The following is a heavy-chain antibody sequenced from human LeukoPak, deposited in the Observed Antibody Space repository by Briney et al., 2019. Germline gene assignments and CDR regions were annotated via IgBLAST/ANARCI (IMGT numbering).Heavy chain of an antibody. Sequence: SETLSLTCTVSGSISSYYWSWIRQPAGKGLEWIGRIYTSGSTNYNPSLKSRVTMSVDTSKNQFSLKLSSVTAADTAVYYCASGRFGELYYYYYMDVWGKGTTVTVSS. CDR3: ASGRFGELYYYYYMDV. CDR1: GSISSYY. D-gene: IGHD3-10*01. CDR2: IYTSGST. J-gene: IGHJ6*03. V-gene: IGHV4-4*07.